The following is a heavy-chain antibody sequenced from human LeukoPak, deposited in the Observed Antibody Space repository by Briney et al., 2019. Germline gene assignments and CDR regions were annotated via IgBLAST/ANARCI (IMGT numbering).Heavy chain of an antibody. CDR2: INHSGST. CDR1: GGSFSGYY. D-gene: IGHD5-18*01. CDR3: ARGGYSYGIFY. V-gene: IGHV4-34*01. J-gene: IGHJ4*02. Sequence: PSETLSLTCAVYGGSFSGYYWSWIRQPPGKGLEWIGEINHSGSTNYNPSLKSRVTISVDTSKNQFSLKLSSVTAADTAVYYCARGGYSYGIFYWGQGTLVTVSS.